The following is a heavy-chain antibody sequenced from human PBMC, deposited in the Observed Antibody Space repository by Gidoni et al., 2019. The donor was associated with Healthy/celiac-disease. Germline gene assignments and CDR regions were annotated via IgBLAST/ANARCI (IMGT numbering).Heavy chain of an antibody. CDR3: ARSIAAAGTGDWFDP. D-gene: IGHD6-13*01. Sequence: QVTLKESGPVLVKPTETLTLTCTVSGFSLSNARMGVSWIRQPPGKALEWLAHIFSNYEKSYSTSLKSRLTISKDTSKSQVVLTMTNMDPVDTATYYCARSIAAAGTGDWFDPWGQGTLVTVSS. V-gene: IGHV2-26*01. J-gene: IGHJ5*02. CDR2: IFSNYEK. CDR1: GFSLSNARMG.